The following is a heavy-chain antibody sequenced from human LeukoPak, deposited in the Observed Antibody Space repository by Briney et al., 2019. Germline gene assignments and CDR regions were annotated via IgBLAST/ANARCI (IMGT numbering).Heavy chain of an antibody. Sequence: VXSLCCTSSYIYFADSVRGPFTISRDNAKNSLYLQMNSLRAEDTAVYYCARDIGYSSSSQRAWGQGTLVTVSS. CDR2: LCCTSSYI. CDR3: ARDIGYSSSSQRA. V-gene: IGHV3-21*01. J-gene: IGHJ4*02. D-gene: IGHD6-6*01.